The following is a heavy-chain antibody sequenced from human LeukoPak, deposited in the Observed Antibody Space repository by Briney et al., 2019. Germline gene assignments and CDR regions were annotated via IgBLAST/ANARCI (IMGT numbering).Heavy chain of an antibody. J-gene: IGHJ4*02. D-gene: IGHD3-16*02. CDR2: ISAYNGNT. CDR1: GYTFTSYG. Sequence: ASVKVSCKSSGYTFTSYGISWVLQAPGQGLEWMGWISAYNGNTNYAQKLQGRVTMTTDTSTSKDYMELRSLRSDDTAVYYCARVSDYVGGSYRSYNFDYWGQGRLVSVSS. CDR3: ARVSDYVGGSYRSYNFDY. V-gene: IGHV1-18*01.